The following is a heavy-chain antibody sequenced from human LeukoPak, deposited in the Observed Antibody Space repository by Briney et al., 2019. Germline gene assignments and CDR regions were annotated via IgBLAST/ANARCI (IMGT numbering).Heavy chain of an antibody. CDR3: ARGGGSWYADY. CDR1: GGSISSYY. J-gene: IGHJ4*02. Sequence: PSETLSLTCTVSGGSISSYYWNWIRQPPEKGLEWIGYIHYSGSTSYNPSLKSRVTMSVDTSKNQFSLKVSSVAAADTAVYYCARGGGSWYADYWGQGILVTVSS. D-gene: IGHD6-13*01. V-gene: IGHV4-59*01. CDR2: IHYSGST.